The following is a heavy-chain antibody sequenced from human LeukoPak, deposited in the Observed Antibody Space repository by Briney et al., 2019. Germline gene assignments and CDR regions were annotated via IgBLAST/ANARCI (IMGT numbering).Heavy chain of an antibody. D-gene: IGHD3-22*01. J-gene: IGHJ6*03. CDR1: GYTFTGYY. CDR2: INPNSGGT. CDR3: ARDGANYYDSSGYGYYYYMDV. V-gene: IGHV1-2*02. Sequence: ASVNVSCTASGYTFTGYYMHWVRQAPGQGLEWMGWINPNSGGTNYAQKFQGRVTMTRDTSISTAYMALSRLRSDDTAVYYCARDGANYYDSSGYGYYYYMDVWGKGTTVTISS.